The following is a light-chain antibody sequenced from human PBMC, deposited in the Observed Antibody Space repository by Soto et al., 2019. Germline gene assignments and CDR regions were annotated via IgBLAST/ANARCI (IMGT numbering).Light chain of an antibody. CDR2: EVT. J-gene: IGLJ1*01. CDR3: SSYAGINAFYV. Sequence: QSALTQPPSASGSPGQSVTISCTGTSSDVGAYNFVSWYQQFPGKAPKLMIYEVTKRPSGVPDRFSGYKSGNTASLTVSVLQDEDEADYYCSSYAGINAFYVFGTGTQLTVL. CDR1: SSDVGAYNF. V-gene: IGLV2-8*01.